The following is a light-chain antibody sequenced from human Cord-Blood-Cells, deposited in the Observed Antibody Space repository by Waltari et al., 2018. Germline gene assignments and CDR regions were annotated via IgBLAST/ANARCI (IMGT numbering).Light chain of an antibody. CDR1: SSDVGGYNY. J-gene: IGLJ1*01. CDR2: AGS. Sequence: QSALTQPRSVSGSPGQSVTISCTGTSSDVGGYNYVSWYQQHPGKAPKLMIYAGSKRPAGVPDRFSGSKSVNSASLTVSGLQAEDEADYYCCSYAGSYVFGTGTKVTVL. CDR3: CSYAGSYV. V-gene: IGLV2-11*01.